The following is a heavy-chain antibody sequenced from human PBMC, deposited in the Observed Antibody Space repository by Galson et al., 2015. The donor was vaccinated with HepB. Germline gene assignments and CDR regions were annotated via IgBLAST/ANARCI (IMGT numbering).Heavy chain of an antibody. CDR1: GYSFTNFW. CDR2: IDPSDSYS. Sequence: QSGAEVKKPGESLRISCKGSGYSFTNFWITWVRQMPGKGLEWMGRIDPSDSYSNYSPSFQGHVTISVDKSISTAYLQWSSLKASDTAIYYCARHLSIAALGTSFDYWGQGTLVTVSS. V-gene: IGHV5-10-1*01. CDR3: ARHLSIAALGTSFDY. D-gene: IGHD6-13*01. J-gene: IGHJ4*02.